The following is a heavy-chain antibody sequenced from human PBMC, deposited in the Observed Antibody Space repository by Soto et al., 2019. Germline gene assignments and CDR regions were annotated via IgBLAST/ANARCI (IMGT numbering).Heavy chain of an antibody. J-gene: IGHJ4*02. D-gene: IGHD6-19*01. CDR3: VRGTVALAGSLDY. Sequence: GASVKVSCKASGYTFTGYYMHWVRQAPGQGLERVGWINPNTGDTNSAQKFQGRVTMTRDTSISTAYMELRRLTSDDTGVYYCVRGTVALAGSLDYWGQGTLVTVSS. CDR2: INPNTGDT. V-gene: IGHV1-2*02. CDR1: GYTFTGYY.